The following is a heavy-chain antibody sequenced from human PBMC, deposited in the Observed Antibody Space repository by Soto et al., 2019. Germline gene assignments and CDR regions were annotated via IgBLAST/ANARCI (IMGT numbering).Heavy chain of an antibody. Sequence: GGSLRLSCAASGFTFSSYWMSWVRQAPGKGLEWVANIKQDGSEKYYVDSVKGRFTISRDNAKNSLYLQMNSLRAEDTAVYYCVREDDGGDRDYYGLDVWGQGTTVTVSS. CDR3: VREDDGGDRDYYGLDV. J-gene: IGHJ6*02. CDR2: IKQDGSEK. V-gene: IGHV3-7*01. CDR1: GFTFSSYW. D-gene: IGHD2-21*02.